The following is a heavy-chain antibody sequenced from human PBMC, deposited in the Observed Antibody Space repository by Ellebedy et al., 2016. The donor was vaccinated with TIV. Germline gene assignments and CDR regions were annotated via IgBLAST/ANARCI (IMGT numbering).Heavy chain of an antibody. D-gene: IGHD6-13*01. V-gene: IGHV3-66*01. CDR1: EFTFSSYS. CDR2: IYSDGRT. Sequence: GESLKISXAGSEFTFSSYSMSWVRQAPGKGLEWVSVIYSDGRTYYADSVKGRFTISRDSSKNTLYLQMHSLRAEDTAVYYCARSIPTAGSPYYFASWGQGALVTVSS. CDR3: ARSIPTAGSPYYFAS. J-gene: IGHJ4*02.